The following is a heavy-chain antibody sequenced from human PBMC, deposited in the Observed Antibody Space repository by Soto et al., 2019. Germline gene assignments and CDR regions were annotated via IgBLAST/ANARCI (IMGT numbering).Heavy chain of an antibody. Sequence: QVQLVQSWAEVKKPGASVNISCKASGYTLNHYALHWVRQAPGQRPEWMGWINTGNGDTKYSQKFQGRVTITRDTSANTVYMDLSSLSSEDTAVYYCARGSCSGGICVYYFDYWGPGTLVTVSS. CDR2: INTGNGDT. V-gene: IGHV1-3*04. J-gene: IGHJ4*02. CDR1: GYTLNHYA. CDR3: ARGSCSGGICVYYFDY. D-gene: IGHD2-15*01.